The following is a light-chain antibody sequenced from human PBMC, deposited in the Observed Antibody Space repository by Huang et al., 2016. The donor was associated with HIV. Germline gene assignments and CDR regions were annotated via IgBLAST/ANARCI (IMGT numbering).Light chain of an antibody. J-gene: IGKJ1*01. CDR3: QQYSNWPPWT. CDR2: DAS. Sequence: EVVMTQSPATLSVSPGERATLSCRASQSVSSNLAWYRQKSGQAPRLLIYDASTRATGVPVMFSGSGSGTQFTLSISSLQTEDFAFYYCQQYSNWPPWTFGQGTKVEIK. CDR1: QSVSSN. V-gene: IGKV3-15*01.